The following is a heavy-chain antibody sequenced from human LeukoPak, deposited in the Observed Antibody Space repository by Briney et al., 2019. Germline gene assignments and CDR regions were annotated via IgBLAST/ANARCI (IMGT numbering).Heavy chain of an antibody. CDR1: RGTFDSYG. D-gene: IGHD3-22*01. Sequence: SVKVSCKAPRGTFDSYGISWVRQAPGQGLEWMGGVMAIFGRVKYGQKFQGRATITTDASTSTAYMELSSLTSEDTGVYFCARGELGDRSGFSFFDYWGQGTRVTVSS. CDR2: VMAIFGRV. V-gene: IGHV1-69*05. CDR3: ARGELGDRSGFSFFDY. J-gene: IGHJ4*02.